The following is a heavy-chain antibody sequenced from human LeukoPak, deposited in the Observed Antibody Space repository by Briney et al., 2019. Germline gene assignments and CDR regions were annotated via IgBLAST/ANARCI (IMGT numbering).Heavy chain of an antibody. Sequence: KPSETLSLTCAVYGGSFSGYYWSWIRQPPGKGLEWIGEINHSGSTNYSPSLKSRVTISVDTSKNQFSLKLSSVTAADTAVYYCARGGYCSGGSCLYYYYGMDVWGQGTTVTVSS. CDR3: ARGGYCSGGSCLYYYYGMDV. CDR2: INHSGST. J-gene: IGHJ6*02. D-gene: IGHD2-15*01. V-gene: IGHV4-34*01. CDR1: GGSFSGYY.